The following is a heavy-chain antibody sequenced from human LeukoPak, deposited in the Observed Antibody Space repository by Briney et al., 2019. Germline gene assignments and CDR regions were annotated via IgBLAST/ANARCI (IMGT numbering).Heavy chain of an antibody. V-gene: IGHV4-34*01. J-gene: IGHJ3*02. CDR3: ARGGLISLANTPLGAFDI. CDR1: GGSFSGYY. D-gene: IGHD4/OR15-4a*01. CDR2: INHSGST. Sequence: PSETLSLTCAVYGGSFSGYYWSWIRQPPGKGLEWIGEINHSGSTNYNPSLKSRVTISVDTSKNQFSLKLSSVTAADTAVYYCARGGLISLANTPLGAFDIWGQGTMVSVSS.